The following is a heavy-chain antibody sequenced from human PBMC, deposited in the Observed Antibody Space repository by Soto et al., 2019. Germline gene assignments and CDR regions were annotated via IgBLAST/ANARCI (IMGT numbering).Heavy chain of an antibody. Sequence: QVQLVESGGGVVQPGRSLRLSCAASGFTFSSYGMHWVRQAPGKGLEWVAVISYDGSNKYYADYVKGRFTISRDNSKNTLYLQMNSLRAEDTAVYYCAKDLYYYDSSGYFDYWGQGTLVTVSS. CDR1: GFTFSSYG. D-gene: IGHD3-22*01. V-gene: IGHV3-30*18. J-gene: IGHJ4*02. CDR3: AKDLYYYDSSGYFDY. CDR2: ISYDGSNK.